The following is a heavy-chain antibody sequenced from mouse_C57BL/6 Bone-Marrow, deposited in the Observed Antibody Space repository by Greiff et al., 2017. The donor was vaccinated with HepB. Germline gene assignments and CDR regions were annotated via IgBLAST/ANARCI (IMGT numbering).Heavy chain of an antibody. D-gene: IGHD6-1*01. CDR2: IYPRDGST. J-gene: IGHJ4*01. V-gene: IGHV1-85*01. Sequence: QVQLKQSGPELVKPGASVKLSCKASGYTFTSYDINWVKQRPGQGLEWIGWIYPRDGSTKYNEKFKGKATLTVDTSSSTAYMELHSLTSEDSAVYFCARGPRYYAMDYWGQGTSVTVSS. CDR1: GYTFTSYD. CDR3: ARGPRYYAMDY.